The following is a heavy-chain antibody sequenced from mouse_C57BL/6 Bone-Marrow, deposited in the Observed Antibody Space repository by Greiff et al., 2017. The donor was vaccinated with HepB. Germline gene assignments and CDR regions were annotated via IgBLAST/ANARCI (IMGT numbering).Heavy chain of an antibody. J-gene: IGHJ3*01. CDR3: AARGYGSRAY. CDR2: IYPRSGNT. D-gene: IGHD1-1*01. Sequence: QVQLQQSGAELARPGASVKLSCKASGYTFTSYGISWVKQRTGQGLEWIGEIYPRSGNTYYNEKFKGKATLTADKSSSTAYMELRSLTSEDSAVYFCAARGYGSRAYWGQGTLVTVSA. CDR1: GYTFTSYG. V-gene: IGHV1-81*01.